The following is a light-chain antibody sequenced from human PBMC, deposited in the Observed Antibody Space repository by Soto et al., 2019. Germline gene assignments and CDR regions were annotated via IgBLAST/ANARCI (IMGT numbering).Light chain of an antibody. J-gene: IGLJ2*01. CDR1: SSDIGSYNL. CDR3: CSYAHSNTVL. Sequence: QSALTQPASVSGSPGQSISISCIGTSSDIGSYNLVSWYQHHPGKAPKLMIYEVNKRPSGVSDRFSGSKSGYTASLTISGLQAEDEADYYCCSYAHSNTVLFGGGTKLTVL. V-gene: IGLV2-23*02. CDR2: EVN.